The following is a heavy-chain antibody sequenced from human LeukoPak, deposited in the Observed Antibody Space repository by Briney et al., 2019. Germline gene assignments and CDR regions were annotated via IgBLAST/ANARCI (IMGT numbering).Heavy chain of an antibody. J-gene: IGHJ4*02. CDR3: ARFLGYCSGGSCYWDY. Sequence: GESLKISCKGSGYSFTSYWIGWVCQMPGKGLEWMGIIYPGDSGTRYSPSFQGQVTISADKSISTAYLQWSSLKASDTAMYYCARFLGYCSGGSCYWDYWGQGTLVTVSS. CDR1: GYSFTSYW. V-gene: IGHV5-51*01. CDR2: IYPGDSGT. D-gene: IGHD2-15*01.